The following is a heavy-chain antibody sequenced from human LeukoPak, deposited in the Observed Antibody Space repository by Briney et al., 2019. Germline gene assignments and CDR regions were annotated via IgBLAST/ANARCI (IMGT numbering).Heavy chain of an antibody. J-gene: IGHJ5*02. Sequence: SVMVSCKASGGTFSSYAISWVRQAPGQGLEWMGGIIPIFGTANYAQKFQGRVTITTDESTSTAYMELSSLRSEDTAVYYCARVDPNWFDPWGQGTLVTASS. CDR1: GGTFSSYA. V-gene: IGHV1-69*05. CDR3: ARVDPNWFDP. CDR2: IIPIFGTA. D-gene: IGHD3/OR15-3a*01.